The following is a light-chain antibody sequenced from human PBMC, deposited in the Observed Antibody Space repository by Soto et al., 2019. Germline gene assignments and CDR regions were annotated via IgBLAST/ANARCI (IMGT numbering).Light chain of an antibody. CDR2: GAS. CDR3: QQVNTFPYT. CDR1: QDVNIW. Sequence: DIQMTQSPSSVAASVGDRVTITCRARQDVNIWLAWYQQRPGKAPKLLIFGASNLHSGAPSRFSGSGIGSDFTLTISGLEPEDFATYYCQQVNTFPYTFGQGTTVEIK. J-gene: IGKJ2*01. V-gene: IGKV1-12*01.